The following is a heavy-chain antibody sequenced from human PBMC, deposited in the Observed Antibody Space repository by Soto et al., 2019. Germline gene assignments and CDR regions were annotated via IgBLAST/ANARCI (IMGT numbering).Heavy chain of an antibody. V-gene: IGHV4-59*01. Sequence: SETLSLTCTVSGGSISSYYWSWIRQPPGKGLEWIGYIYNSGGTNYNPSLKSRVTISVDTSKNQFSLKLSSVTAADTAVYYCAIVYDSSGYLIDYWGQGTLVTVSS. CDR3: AIVYDSSGYLIDY. D-gene: IGHD3-22*01. J-gene: IGHJ4*02. CDR1: GGSISSYY. CDR2: IYNSGGT.